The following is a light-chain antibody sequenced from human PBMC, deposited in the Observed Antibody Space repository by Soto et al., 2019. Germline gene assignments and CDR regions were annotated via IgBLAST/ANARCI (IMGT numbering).Light chain of an antibody. Sequence: DIVMAQYPDSLAVSLGERATINCKSSQSVLSSSNNKNYLAWYQQKPGQRPKLLIYWASTRESGVPDRFSGGGSGTDFTHTISSLQAEDVAIYFCQQYYSTPRWTFGQGTKVEVK. CDR3: QQYYSTPRWT. CDR2: WAS. V-gene: IGKV4-1*01. CDR1: QSVLSSSNNKNY. J-gene: IGKJ1*01.